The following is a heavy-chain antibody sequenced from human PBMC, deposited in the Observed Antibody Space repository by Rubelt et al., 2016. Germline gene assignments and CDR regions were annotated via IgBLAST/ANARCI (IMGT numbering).Heavy chain of an antibody. Sequence: QVQLQESGPGLVKPSETLSLTCTVSGYSISSGYYCGWIRQPPGKGLEWIGHISYSGSTNYNPSRKSRVSISVVWAKNQLSLKLSSVTAADTAVYYCARGWWLRPPFDYWGQGTLVTVSS. CDR3: ARGWWLRPPFDY. CDR1: GYSISSGYY. J-gene: IGHJ4*02. V-gene: IGHV4-38-2*02. D-gene: IGHD5-12*01. CDR2: ISYSGST.